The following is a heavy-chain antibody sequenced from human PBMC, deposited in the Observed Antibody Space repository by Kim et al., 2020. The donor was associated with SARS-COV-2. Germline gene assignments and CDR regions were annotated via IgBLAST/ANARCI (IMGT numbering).Heavy chain of an antibody. J-gene: IGHJ5*02. V-gene: IGHV3-48*02. CDR2: ISSSSSTI. CDR3: ARDRLGSGSYASWFDP. D-gene: IGHD3-10*01. CDR1: GFTFSSYS. Sequence: GGSLRLSCAASGFTFSSYSMNWVRQAPGKGLEWVSYISSSSSTIYYADSVKGRFTISRDNAKNSLYLQMNSLRDEDTAVYYCARDRLGSGSYASWFDPWGQGTLVTVSS.